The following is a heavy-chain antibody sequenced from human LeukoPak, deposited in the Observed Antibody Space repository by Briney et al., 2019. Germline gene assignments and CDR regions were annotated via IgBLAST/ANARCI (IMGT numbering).Heavy chain of an antibody. J-gene: IGHJ4*02. Sequence: ASVKVSCKASGYTFTGYYMHWVRQAPGQGLEWMGWISAYNGNTNYAQKLQGRVTMTTDTSTSTAYMELRSLRSDDTAVYYCARDSGYGGNSIDYWGQGTLVTVSS. CDR1: GYTFTGYY. CDR2: ISAYNGNT. CDR3: ARDSGYGGNSIDY. D-gene: IGHD4-23*01. V-gene: IGHV1-18*04.